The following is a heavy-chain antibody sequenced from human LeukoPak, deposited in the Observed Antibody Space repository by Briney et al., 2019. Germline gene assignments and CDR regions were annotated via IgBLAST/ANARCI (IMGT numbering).Heavy chain of an antibody. CDR1: GFTFSSYG. Sequence: GGSLRLSCAASGFTFSSYGMHWVRQTPGKGLEWVAFIRSDGSNKYYADSVKGRFTISRDNSKNTLYLQMNSLRAEDTAVYYCAMFFTYYYDSSDYPLDYWGQGTLVTVSS. CDR3: AMFFTYYYDSSDYPLDY. V-gene: IGHV3-30*02. CDR2: IRSDGSNK. J-gene: IGHJ4*02. D-gene: IGHD3-22*01.